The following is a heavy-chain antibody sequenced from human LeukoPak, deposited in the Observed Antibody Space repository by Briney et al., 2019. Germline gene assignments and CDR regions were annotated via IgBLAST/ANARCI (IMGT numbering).Heavy chain of an antibody. J-gene: IGHJ4*02. CDR3: ARGGDLKYCSGGSCYSVDY. Sequence: PGRSLRLSCAATGFSFSDYVIHWVGQGPGKGVDGVAVISKDGGTKYYADSVKGRHTISRDNSKNMLYLQMNSLRPEDTAVYYCARGGDLKYCSGGSCYSVDYWGQGTLVTVSS. V-gene: IGHV3-30-3*01. CDR1: GFSFSDYV. CDR2: ISKDGGTK. D-gene: IGHD2-15*01.